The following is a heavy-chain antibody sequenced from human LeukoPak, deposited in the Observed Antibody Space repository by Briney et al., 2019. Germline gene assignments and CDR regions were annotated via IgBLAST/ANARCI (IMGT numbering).Heavy chain of an antibody. Sequence: GGSLRLSCAASGFAVINNYMSWVRQAPGKGLEWVSVIYSGGSTYYADSVKGRFTISRDNSKNTMYLQMNSLRAEDTAVYYCARVQQWLRHDAFDIWGQGTMVTVSS. CDR3: ARVQQWLRHDAFDI. CDR2: IYSGGST. V-gene: IGHV3-66*01. D-gene: IGHD5-12*01. CDR1: GFAVINNY. J-gene: IGHJ3*02.